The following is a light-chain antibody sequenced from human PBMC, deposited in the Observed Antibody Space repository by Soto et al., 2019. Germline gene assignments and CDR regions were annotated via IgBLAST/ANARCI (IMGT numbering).Light chain of an antibody. J-gene: IGKJ1*01. CDR2: TLS. V-gene: IGKV2-40*01. CDR3: LQRREFPST. CDR1: QSLLDSDDGHTY. Sequence: EMVMTQTPLSLPVTLGEPASISCRSSQSLLDSDDGHTYLDGYLQKPGQAPQLLIYTLSYTASGDSDLFRVSGSGTDFTLRISRVEAEDAGIYYCLQRREFPSTFGQGTKGDI.